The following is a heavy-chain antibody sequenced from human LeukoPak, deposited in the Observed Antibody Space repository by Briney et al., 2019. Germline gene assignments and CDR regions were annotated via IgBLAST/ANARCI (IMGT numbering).Heavy chain of an antibody. D-gene: IGHD6-6*01. CDR2: INHSGST. CDR3: ARGVGSKRLAARPDSVSYYGMDV. CDR1: GGSFSGYY. V-gene: IGHV4-34*01. Sequence: NPSETLSLTCAVYGGSFSGYYWSWIRQPPGKGLEWIGEINHSGSTNYNPSLKSRVTISVDTSKNQCSLKLSSVTAADTAVYYCARGVGSKRLAARPDSVSYYGMDVWGQGTTVTVSS. J-gene: IGHJ6*02.